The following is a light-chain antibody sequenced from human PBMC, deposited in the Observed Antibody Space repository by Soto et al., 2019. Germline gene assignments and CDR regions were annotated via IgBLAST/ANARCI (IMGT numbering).Light chain of an antibody. J-gene: IGKJ2*01. CDR1: QSVSSSY. V-gene: IGKV3-20*01. CDR2: VAS. CDR3: QQYGSSQYT. Sequence: EIVLTQSPGTLSLSPGERATLSCRASQSVSSSYLASYQQKPGQAPRLLIYVASSSATGIPDRFSGSGSVTDFNLTISRLEPEDLAVYYCQQYGSSQYTFGQGTKLEIK.